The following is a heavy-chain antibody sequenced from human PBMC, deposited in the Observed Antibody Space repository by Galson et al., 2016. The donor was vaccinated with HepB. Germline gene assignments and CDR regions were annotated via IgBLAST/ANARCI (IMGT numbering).Heavy chain of an antibody. V-gene: IGHV3-74*01. CDR2: INSDGTIS. J-gene: IGHJ5*02. CDR3: GRDHSVVLTTAYNWFDP. D-gene: IGHD4-23*01. Sequence: SLRLSCAASGFAFGSHWMHWVRQVPGKGLVWVSRINSDGTISNYADSVKGRFTISRDNAKNTLYLQMNSLRVEDTAVYYCGRDHSVVLTTAYNWFDPWCQGTLVTVSS. CDR1: GFAFGSHW.